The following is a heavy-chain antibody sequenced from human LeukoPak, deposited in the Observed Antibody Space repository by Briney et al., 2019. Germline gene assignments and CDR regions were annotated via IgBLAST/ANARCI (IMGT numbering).Heavy chain of an antibody. D-gene: IGHD1-20*01. CDR1: GGSFSGYY. CDR3: ARVLLITASAVHAFDI. Sequence: PSETLSLTCAVYGGSFSGYYWSWIRQPPGKGLEWIGEINHSGSTIYNPSLKSRVSMSIDTSKNQFSLKLTSVTAADTAVYYCARVLLITASAVHAFDIWGQGTMVTVSP. J-gene: IGHJ3*02. V-gene: IGHV4-34*01. CDR2: INHSGST.